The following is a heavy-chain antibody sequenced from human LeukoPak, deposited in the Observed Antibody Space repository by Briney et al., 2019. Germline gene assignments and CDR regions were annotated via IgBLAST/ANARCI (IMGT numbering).Heavy chain of an antibody. J-gene: IGHJ3*02. V-gene: IGHV4-4*07. CDR3: ARDPMAGTFLAFDI. CDR2: IYSRGST. D-gene: IGHD6-19*01. CDR1: GGSISSYY. Sequence: PSETLSLTCTVSGGSISSYYWSWIRQPAGKGLEWIGRIYSRGSTNYNPSLRSRVTMSVDTSKNQISLKLNSVTAADTAVYYCARDPMAGTFLAFDIWGQGTMVTVSS.